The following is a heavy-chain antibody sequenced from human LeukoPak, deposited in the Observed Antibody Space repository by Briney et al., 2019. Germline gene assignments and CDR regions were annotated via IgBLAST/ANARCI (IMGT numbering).Heavy chain of an antibody. V-gene: IGHV3-21*04. Sequence: GGSLRLSCAASGFIFSSHSMNWVRQAPGKGLEWVASISSTSSDRYYRDSLKGRFTISRDNGKNSVYLQMNNLRAEDTAIYYCTRDKGHCNSVTCRQEYFDSWGQGTLVTVSS. CDR2: ISSTSSDR. D-gene: IGHD2/OR15-2a*01. CDR1: GFIFSSHS. J-gene: IGHJ4*02. CDR3: TRDKGHCNSVTCRQEYFDS.